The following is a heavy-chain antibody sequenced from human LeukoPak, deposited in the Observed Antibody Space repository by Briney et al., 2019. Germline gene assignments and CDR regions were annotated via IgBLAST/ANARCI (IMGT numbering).Heavy chain of an antibody. J-gene: IGHJ4*02. CDR3: ARDRYSSGWYGDFDC. V-gene: IGHV3-23*01. Sequence: PGGSLRLSCAASGFTFSSYAMSWVRQAPGKGLEWVSAISGSGGSTYYADSVKGRFTISRDNSKNTLYLQMSSLRAEDTAVYYCARDRYSSGWYGDFDCWGQGTLVTVSS. CDR2: ISGSGGST. D-gene: IGHD6-19*01. CDR1: GFTFSSYA.